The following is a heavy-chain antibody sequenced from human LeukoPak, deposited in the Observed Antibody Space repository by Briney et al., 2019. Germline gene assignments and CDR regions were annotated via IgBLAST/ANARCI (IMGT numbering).Heavy chain of an antibody. Sequence: ASVKVSCKASGYTFTGYYMHWARQAPGQGLEWMGIINPSGGSTSYAQKFQGRVTMTRDTSTSTVYMELSSLRSEDTAVYYCARGNPLYYYDSSGSPQYVYWGQGTLVTVSS. D-gene: IGHD3-22*01. J-gene: IGHJ4*02. CDR1: GYTFTGYY. CDR3: ARGNPLYYYDSSGSPQYVY. V-gene: IGHV1-46*01. CDR2: INPSGGST.